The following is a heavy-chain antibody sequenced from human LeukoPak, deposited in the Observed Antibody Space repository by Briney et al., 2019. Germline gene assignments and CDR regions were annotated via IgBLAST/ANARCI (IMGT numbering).Heavy chain of an antibody. V-gene: IGHV4-31*03. D-gene: IGHD6-13*01. CDR1: GGSISNGGYY. J-gene: IGHJ4*02. CDR2: IHDGGAT. Sequence: SQTLSLTCTVSGGSISNGGYYWTWIRQHPGKGLEWIGYIHDGGATYYDPSLKSRVTTSLDTSKNQFSLNLTSVTAADTALYYCATQPGIAAAGLFYWGQGTLVTVPS. CDR3: ATQPGIAAAGLFY.